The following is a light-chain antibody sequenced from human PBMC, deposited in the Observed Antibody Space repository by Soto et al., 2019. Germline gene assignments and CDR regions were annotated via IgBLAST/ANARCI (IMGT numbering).Light chain of an antibody. V-gene: IGLV2-8*01. J-gene: IGLJ1*01. Sequence: QSVLTQPPSASGSPGQSVTISCTGTSSDVGDYNYVSWYQQHPGKAPKLMIYEVSKRPSRVPDRFSGSKSGNTASLTVSGLQAEDEPDYYCSSYAGSNKNVFGTGTKLTVL. CDR1: SSDVGDYNY. CDR2: EVS. CDR3: SSYAGSNKNV.